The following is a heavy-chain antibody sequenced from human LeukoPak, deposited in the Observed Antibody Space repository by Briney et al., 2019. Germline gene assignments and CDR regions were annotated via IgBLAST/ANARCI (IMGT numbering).Heavy chain of an antibody. CDR2: LYSGGST. D-gene: IGHD2-2*01. V-gene: IGHV3-53*05. CDR1: GFIVSSNS. Sequence: GGSLRLSCAASGFIVSSNSMSWVRQAPGKGLEWVSILYSGGSTYYADSVRGRFTISRDNSKNTLYLQMNSLRAEDTAVYYCARDLLPHIVVVPAAMAFDYWGQGTLVTVSS. CDR3: ARDLLPHIVVVPAAMAFDY. J-gene: IGHJ4*02.